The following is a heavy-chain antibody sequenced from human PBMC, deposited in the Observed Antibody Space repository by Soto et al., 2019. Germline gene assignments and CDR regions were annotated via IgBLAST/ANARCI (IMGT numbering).Heavy chain of an antibody. CDR1: CGSISNYY. D-gene: IGHD3-10*01. CDR3: ARSFGDYYGSGSYYNWAVFDY. CDR2: IYYSGST. Sequence: PSETLSLTCTVSCGSISNYYWSWIRQPPGKGLEWIGYIYYSGSTNYNPSLKSRVTISVDTSKNQFSLKLSSVTAADTAVYYCARSFGDYYGSGSYYNWAVFDYWGQGTLVTVSS. V-gene: IGHV4-59*01. J-gene: IGHJ4*02.